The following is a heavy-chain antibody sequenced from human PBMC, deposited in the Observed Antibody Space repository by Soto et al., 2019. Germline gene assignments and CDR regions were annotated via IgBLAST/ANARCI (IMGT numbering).Heavy chain of an antibody. CDR3: ARLAGIFGVVNSWFDY. Sequence: GGSLRLSCAASGFTFSSYSMNWVRQAPGKGLEWVSYISSSSSTIYYADSVKGRFTISRDNAKNSLYLQMNSLRAEDTAVYYCARLAGIFGVVNSWFDYWGQGTLVTVSS. V-gene: IGHV3-48*01. D-gene: IGHD3-3*01. CDR2: ISSSSSTI. J-gene: IGHJ4*02. CDR1: GFTFSSYS.